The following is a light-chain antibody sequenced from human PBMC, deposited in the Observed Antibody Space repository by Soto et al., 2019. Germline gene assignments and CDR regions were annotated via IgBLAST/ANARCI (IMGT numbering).Light chain of an antibody. J-gene: IGKJ1*01. CDR2: GAS. Sequence: EIVLTQSPVTLSLSPGERATLSCRASQSVNSNYLAWYQQKPGQAPRLLIYGASSRATGIPDRFTGSGSGTDFTLTISRLEPEDFAVFYCQQYGSSPTWTFGQGTKVDIK. V-gene: IGKV3-20*01. CDR3: QQYGSSPTWT. CDR1: QSVNSNY.